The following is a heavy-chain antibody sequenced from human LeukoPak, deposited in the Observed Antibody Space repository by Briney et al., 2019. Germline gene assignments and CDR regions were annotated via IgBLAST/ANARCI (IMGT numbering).Heavy chain of an antibody. D-gene: IGHD6-6*01. V-gene: IGHV4-61*02. J-gene: IGHJ3*02. CDR1: GGSISSGSYY. CDR2: IYTSGST. Sequence: KASQTLSLTCTVSGGSISSGSYYWGWIRQPAGKGLEWIGRIYTSGSTNYNPSLKSRVTISVDTSKNQFSLKLSSVTAADTAVYYCARWHKSIAARPGTFDIWGQGTMVTVSS. CDR3: ARWHKSIAARPGTFDI.